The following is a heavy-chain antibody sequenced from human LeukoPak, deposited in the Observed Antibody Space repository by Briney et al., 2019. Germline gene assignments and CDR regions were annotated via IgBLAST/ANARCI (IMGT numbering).Heavy chain of an antibody. CDR2: IYYSGST. J-gene: IGHJ3*02. CDR3: ARLGGYSYGYSGAFDI. Sequence: SETLSLTCTVSGGSVSSSSYYWGWIRQPPGKGLEWIGNIYYSGSTYYKPSLKSRVSISVDTSKKHFSLRLSSVTAADTAVYYCARLGGYSYGYSGAFDIWGQGTMVTVS. V-gene: IGHV4-39*02. D-gene: IGHD5-18*01. CDR1: GGSVSSSSYY.